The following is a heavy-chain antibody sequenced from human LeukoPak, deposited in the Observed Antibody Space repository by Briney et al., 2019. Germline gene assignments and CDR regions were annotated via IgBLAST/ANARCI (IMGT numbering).Heavy chain of an antibody. Sequence: SETLCLTCTVSGGSISSCYWSWIRQPPGKGLEWIAYISDIGSINYNPSLKSRVTISLDTSKNQFSLKLSSVTAADTAVYYCAGRHPRNTVDFWGQGTLVTVSS. CDR1: GGSISSCY. CDR2: ISDIGSI. V-gene: IGHV4-59*08. J-gene: IGHJ4*02. D-gene: IGHD2/OR15-2a*01. CDR3: AGRHPRNTVDF.